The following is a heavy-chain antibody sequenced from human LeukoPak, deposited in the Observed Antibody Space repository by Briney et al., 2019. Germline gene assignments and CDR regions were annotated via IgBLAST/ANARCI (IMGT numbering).Heavy chain of an antibody. CDR2: IIPIFGTA. CDR1: GGTFSSYA. J-gene: IGHJ4*02. Sequence: VASVKVSCKASGGTFSSYAISWVRQAPGQGLEWMGRIIPIFGTANYAQKFQGRVTITTDESTSPAYMELSSLRSEDTAVYYCARDLYCGGDCYSWFDYWGQGTLVTVSS. V-gene: IGHV1-69*05. D-gene: IGHD2-21*02. CDR3: ARDLYCGGDCYSWFDY.